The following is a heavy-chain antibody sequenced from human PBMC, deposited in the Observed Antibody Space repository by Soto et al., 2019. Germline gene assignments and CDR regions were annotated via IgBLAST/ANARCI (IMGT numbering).Heavy chain of an antibody. D-gene: IGHD2-15*01. J-gene: IGHJ6*02. CDR2: TYYRPRWYS. CDR3: ARSEEDSDYYYYGMDV. V-gene: IGHV6-1*01. CDR1: GDTVSSNSVA. Sequence: KPSETLSLTCVGSGDTVSSNSVAWNWVRQSPSRGLEWLGRTYYRPRWYSDYAVSVRSRIDINADTSKNQVSLQLNSVTPEDTAVYYCARSEEDSDYYYYGMDVWGQGTTVTVSS.